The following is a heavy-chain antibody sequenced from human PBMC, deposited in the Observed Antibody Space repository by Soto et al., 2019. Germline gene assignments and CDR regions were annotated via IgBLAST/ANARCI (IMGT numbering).Heavy chain of an antibody. V-gene: IGHV5-51*01. Sequence: LGESLKISCKGSGYSFTSYWSGWVRQMPGKGLELMGIIYPGDSDTRYSPSFQGQVTISADKSISTAYLQWSSLKASDTAMYYCARTAAAGKYYYGMDVWGQGTTVTVSS. J-gene: IGHJ6*02. CDR2: IYPGDSDT. D-gene: IGHD6-13*01. CDR3: ARTAAAGKYYYGMDV. CDR1: GYSFTSYW.